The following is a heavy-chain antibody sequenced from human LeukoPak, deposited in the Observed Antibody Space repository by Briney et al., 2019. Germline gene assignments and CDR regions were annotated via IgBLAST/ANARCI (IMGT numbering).Heavy chain of an antibody. J-gene: IGHJ4*02. CDR1: GFKFSSFS. D-gene: IGHD5-18*01. CDR3: ARAIASYGDSAY. CDR2: ITSTSSAI. V-gene: IGHV3-48*04. Sequence: GGSLRLSCAASGFKFSSFSMNWVRQAPGKGLEWLSYITSTSSAIYYADSLKGRFTISRDNAKNSLYLQINSLRADDTAVYYCARAIASYGDSAYWGRGTLVTVSS.